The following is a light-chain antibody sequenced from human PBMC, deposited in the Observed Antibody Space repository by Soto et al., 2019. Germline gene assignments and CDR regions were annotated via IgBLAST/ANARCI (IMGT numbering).Light chain of an antibody. V-gene: IGKV3-15*01. CDR1: QSVSNN. J-gene: IGKJ2*01. CDR3: QHYNNWPPYT. Sequence: EILMTQSPATLSVSPGERATLSCRASQSVSNNLAWYQQKVGQAPRLLIYGASTRATGIPARFSGSGSGTEFTLTISSLQSEDFGVYYCQHYNNWPPYTLGQGTKLEIK. CDR2: GAS.